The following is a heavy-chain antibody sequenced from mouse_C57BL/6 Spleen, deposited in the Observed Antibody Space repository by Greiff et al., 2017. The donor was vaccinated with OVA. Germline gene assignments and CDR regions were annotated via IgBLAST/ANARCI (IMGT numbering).Heavy chain of an antibody. CDR3: AATVVAKDAMDY. Sequence: VQLQQSGPELVKPGASVKMSCKASGYTFTDYNMHWVKQSHGKSLEWIGYINPNNGGTSYNQKFKGKATLTVNKSSSTAYMELRSLTSEDSAVYYCAATVVAKDAMDYWGQGTSVTVSS. CDR1: GYTFTDYN. D-gene: IGHD1-1*01. J-gene: IGHJ4*01. CDR2: INPNNGGT. V-gene: IGHV1-22*01.